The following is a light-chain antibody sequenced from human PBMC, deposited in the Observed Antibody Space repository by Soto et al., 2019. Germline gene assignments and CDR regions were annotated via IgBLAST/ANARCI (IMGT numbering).Light chain of an antibody. CDR3: QQYGFSPIS. CDR2: DAS. Sequence: EVVLSQSPGTLSLCTGERVTLSCRTSQTVTNDYLACYQQKDGQAPRLLIYDASTRATGVPDRFSGSGSGPEYTLTITRLDPEDFAVYSCQQYGFSPISFGQGTRLEIK. V-gene: IGKV3-20*01. CDR1: QTVTNDY. J-gene: IGKJ5*01.